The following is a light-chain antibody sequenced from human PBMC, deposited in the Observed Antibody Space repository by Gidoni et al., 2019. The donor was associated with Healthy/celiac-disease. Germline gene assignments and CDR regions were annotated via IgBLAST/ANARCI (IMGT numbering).Light chain of an antibody. Sequence: IHMTQSPSSLSASVGDRVTITCRASQRISSYLNWYQQKPGKPPKLLIYAASSLQSGVPSRFSGSGSGTDFTLTISSLQPEDFATYYCQQSYSTPQTFGQGTKVEIK. CDR3: QQSYSTPQT. V-gene: IGKV1-39*01. J-gene: IGKJ1*01. CDR1: QRISSY. CDR2: AAS.